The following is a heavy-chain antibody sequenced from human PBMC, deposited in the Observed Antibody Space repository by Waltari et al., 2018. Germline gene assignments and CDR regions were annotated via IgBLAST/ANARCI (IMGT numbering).Heavy chain of an antibody. CDR2: ISPSSSST. D-gene: IGHD2-2*01. J-gene: IGHJ5*02. CDR3: ARDFSLIVVVPPALHPTENWFDP. CDR1: GFTFSDYY. V-gene: IGHV3-11*06. Sequence: VKPGGSLRLSCAASGFTFSDYYMSWIRQAPGKGLEWVSYISPSSSSTKYADSVKGRFTISRDDAKNSLYLQMNSLRAEDTAVYYCARDFSLIVVVPPALHPTENWFDPWGQGTLVTVSS.